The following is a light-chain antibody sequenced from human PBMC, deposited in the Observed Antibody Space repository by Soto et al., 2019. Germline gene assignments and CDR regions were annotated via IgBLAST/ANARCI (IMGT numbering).Light chain of an antibody. CDR3: QQYDGSPIT. J-gene: IGKJ5*01. CDR2: GAS. V-gene: IGKV3-20*01. CDR1: QSLSSSY. Sequence: EIVLTQSPGTLSLSPGERVTLSCRASQSLSSSYLAWYQQKPDQAPRLLIYGASSRATGIPDRFSGSGSGTDFTLAITRLEPEDLAVYYCQQYDGSPITFGHGTRLEIK.